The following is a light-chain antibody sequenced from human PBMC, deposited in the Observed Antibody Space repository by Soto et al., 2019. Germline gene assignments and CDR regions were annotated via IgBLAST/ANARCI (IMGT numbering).Light chain of an antibody. Sequence: IQIAQASSPLSASVGDRVTITCRASQTISSWLAWYQQKPGKAPKLLIYDVSTLGSGVPARFSGSGSGTDFTLTISSLHPDDFATYYCQQCNAFWTFGQGTKVDI. CDR2: DVS. CDR3: QQCNAFWT. V-gene: IGKV1-5*01. J-gene: IGKJ1*01. CDR1: QTISSW.